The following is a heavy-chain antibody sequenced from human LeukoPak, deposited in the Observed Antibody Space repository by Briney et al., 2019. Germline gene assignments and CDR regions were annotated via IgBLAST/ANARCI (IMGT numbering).Heavy chain of an antibody. V-gene: IGHV3-49*04. CDR1: GFTFGDYA. Sequence: PGGSLRLSCAASGFTFGDYAMSWVRQAPGKGLEWVGFIRSKAYGGTTEYAASVKGRFTISRDDSKSIAYLQMNSLKTEDTAVYYCTRGVGRFLEWSAEGDAFDIWGQGTMVTVSS. J-gene: IGHJ3*02. CDR3: TRGVGRFLEWSAEGDAFDI. CDR2: IRSKAYGGTT. D-gene: IGHD3-3*01.